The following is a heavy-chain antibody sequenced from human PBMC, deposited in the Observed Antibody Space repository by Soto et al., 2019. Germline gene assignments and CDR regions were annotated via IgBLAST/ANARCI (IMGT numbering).Heavy chain of an antibody. Sequence: EVQLLESGGGLVQPRGSLRLSCAASGFTFSHYAMSWVRQAPGKGLQWVSTIFGSGAPTHYADSVKGRFGISRDNSNNMLFLEMNSLKDEDTAVYYCTRDASSWGFAFDLWGQGTRVAVSS. CDR3: TRDASSWGFAFDL. CDR1: GFTFSHYA. V-gene: IGHV3-23*01. D-gene: IGHD3-16*01. CDR2: IFGSGAPT. J-gene: IGHJ3*01.